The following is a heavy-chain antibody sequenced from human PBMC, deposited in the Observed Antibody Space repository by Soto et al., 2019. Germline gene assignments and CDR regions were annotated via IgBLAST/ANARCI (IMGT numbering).Heavy chain of an antibody. CDR3: ARDRGRSGYYTDDAFDI. Sequence: SVKVSCKASGGTFSSYAISWVRQAPGQGPEWMGGIIPIFGTANYAQKFQGRVTITADESTSTAYMELSSLRSEDTAVYYCARDRGRSGYYTDDAFDIWGQGTMVTVSS. D-gene: IGHD3-22*01. CDR2: IIPIFGTA. J-gene: IGHJ3*02. V-gene: IGHV1-69*13. CDR1: GGTFSSYA.